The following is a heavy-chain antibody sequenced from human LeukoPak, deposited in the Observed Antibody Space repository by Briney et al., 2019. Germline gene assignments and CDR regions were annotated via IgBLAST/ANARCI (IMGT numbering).Heavy chain of an antibody. CDR3: ARGEHGDQVDY. V-gene: IGHV4-30-2*01. J-gene: IGHJ4*02. CDR2: IYHSGGT. CDR1: GGSISSGGYS. Sequence: SETLSPTCAVSGGSISSGGYSWSWIRQAPGKGLEWIGYIYHSGGTYYNPSLKSRVTISVDRSKNQFSLKLRSVTAADTAVYYCARGEHGDQVDYWGQGTLVTASS. D-gene: IGHD4-17*01.